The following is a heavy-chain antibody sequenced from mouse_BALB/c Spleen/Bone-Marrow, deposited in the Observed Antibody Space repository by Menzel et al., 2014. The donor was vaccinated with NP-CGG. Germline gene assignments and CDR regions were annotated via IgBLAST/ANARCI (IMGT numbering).Heavy chain of an antibody. CDR3: ARMYYAYAMDY. J-gene: IGHJ4*01. CDR1: EFSLSRYS. D-gene: IGHD1-1*01. V-gene: IGHV2-6-4*01. CDR2: IWGGGST. Sequence: QVHVKQSGPGLVSPSRSLSITCTVSEFSLSRYSVHWVRQPPGKGREWLGMIWGGGSTDYNSALKSRLNISKVNSKSQVFLKMNSLQTDDTAMYYCARMYYAYAMDYWGQGTSVTVSS.